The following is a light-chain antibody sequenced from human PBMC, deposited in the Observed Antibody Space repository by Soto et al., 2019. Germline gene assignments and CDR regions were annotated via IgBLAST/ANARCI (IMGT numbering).Light chain of an antibody. J-gene: IGKJ2*01. CDR3: QQSYNTTHT. Sequence: AIQLTQAPSSLSASVGDRVTITCRASQGISSALAWYQQKPGKAPKLLIYDASSLESGVPSRFSGSGSGTDFNLTISRLQTEDFATYSCQQSYNTTHTFGQGTKVDIK. CDR1: QGISSA. V-gene: IGKV1D-13*01. CDR2: DAS.